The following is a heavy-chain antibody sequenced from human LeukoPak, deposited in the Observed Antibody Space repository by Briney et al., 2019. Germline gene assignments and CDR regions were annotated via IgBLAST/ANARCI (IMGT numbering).Heavy chain of an antibody. V-gene: IGHV3-74*01. Sequence: GGSLRLSCATSGFTFSSYWMSWVRQAPGKGLVWVSRINSDGSSTSYADSVKGRFTISRDNAKNTLYLQMNSLRAEDTAVYYCAGFVVVPAAEDYWGQGTLVTVSS. CDR2: INSDGSST. CDR1: GFTFSSYW. J-gene: IGHJ4*02. CDR3: AGFVVVPAAEDY. D-gene: IGHD2-2*01.